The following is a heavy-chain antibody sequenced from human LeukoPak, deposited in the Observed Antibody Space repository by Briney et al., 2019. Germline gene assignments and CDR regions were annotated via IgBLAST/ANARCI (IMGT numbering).Heavy chain of an antibody. CDR1: GYTFTGYY. CDR2: INPNSGDT. CDR3: ARLTFLRGYSGYDYFDY. V-gene: IGHV1-2*06. J-gene: IGHJ4*02. Sequence: ASVKVSCKASGYTFTGYYIHWMRQAPGQGPEWMGRINPNSGDTNYAQNLQGRVTMTRDTSISAAYMELSSLRSDDTAVYYCARLTFLRGYSGYDYFDYWGQGTLVTVSS. D-gene: IGHD5-12*01.